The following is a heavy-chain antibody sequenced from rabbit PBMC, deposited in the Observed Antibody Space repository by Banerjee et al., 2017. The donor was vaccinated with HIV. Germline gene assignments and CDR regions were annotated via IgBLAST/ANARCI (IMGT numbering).Heavy chain of an antibody. CDR1: GFDFSSNA. V-gene: IGHV1S45*01. CDR2: IYAAGSGTT. D-gene: IGHD1-1*01. Sequence: LEESGGGLVKPEGSLTLTCKASGFDFSSNAICWVRQAPGKGLEWIGTIYAAGSGTTYYASSAKGRFTISKASSTTVTLQMTSLTAADTATYFCARGTSSSGYYSGSLNLWGPGTLVTVS. CDR3: ARGTSSSGYYSGSLNL. J-gene: IGHJ4*01.